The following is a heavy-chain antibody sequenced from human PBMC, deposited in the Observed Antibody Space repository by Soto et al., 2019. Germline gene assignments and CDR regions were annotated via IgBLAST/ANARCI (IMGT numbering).Heavy chain of an antibody. J-gene: IGHJ4*02. D-gene: IGHD2-15*01. CDR1: GFTFSSYS. CDR3: ARDPVVVVAATPWVDY. Sequence: GGSLRLSCAASGFTFSSYSMNWVRQAPGKGLEWVSSISSSSSYIYYADSVKGRFTISRDNAKNSLYLQMNSLRAEDTAVYYCARDPVVVVAATPWVDYWGQGTLVTVSS. CDR2: ISSSSSYI. V-gene: IGHV3-21*01.